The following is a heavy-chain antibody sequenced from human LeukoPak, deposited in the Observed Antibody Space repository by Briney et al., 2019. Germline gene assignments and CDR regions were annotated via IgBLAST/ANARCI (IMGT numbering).Heavy chain of an antibody. D-gene: IGHD7-27*01. CDR1: GGSFSGYY. J-gene: IGHJ4*02. CDR3: AANMGMGSR. V-gene: IGHV4-34*01. Sequence: SETLSLTCAVYGGSFSGYYWSWIRQSPGKGLEWIGEINHSGSTNYNPSLKSRLTISVDTSKNQFSLKLSSVTAADTAVYYCAANMGMGSRWGQGTLVIVSS. CDR2: INHSGST.